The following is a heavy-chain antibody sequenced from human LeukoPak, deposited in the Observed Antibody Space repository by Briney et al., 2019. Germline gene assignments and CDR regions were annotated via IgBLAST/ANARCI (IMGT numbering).Heavy chain of an antibody. CDR3: ARDHRYAFDN. D-gene: IGHD5-12*01. Sequence: GGSLRLSCAASGFTFIDYSMNWVRQAPGKGLEWISYAGISSGNTKYADSVKGRFTISGDSAKNSVFLQMNSLRVEDTAVYYCARDHRYAFDNWGQGTLVTVSS. J-gene: IGHJ4*02. V-gene: IGHV3-48*04. CDR2: AGISSGNT. CDR1: GFTFIDYS.